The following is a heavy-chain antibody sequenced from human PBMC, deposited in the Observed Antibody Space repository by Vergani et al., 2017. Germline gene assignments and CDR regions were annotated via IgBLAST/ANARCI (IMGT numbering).Heavy chain of an antibody. Sequence: QVQLVQSGAEVKKPGSSVKVSCKASGGTFSSYTISWVRQATGQGLEWMGWMNPNSGNTGYAQKFQGRVTMTRNTSISTAYMELSSLRSEDTAVYYCARSGSYRYYYGMDVWGQGTLVTVSS. CDR1: GGTFSSYT. CDR3: ARSGSYRYYYGMDV. CDR2: MNPNSGNT. J-gene: IGHJ6*02. D-gene: IGHD3-10*01. V-gene: IGHV1-8*02.